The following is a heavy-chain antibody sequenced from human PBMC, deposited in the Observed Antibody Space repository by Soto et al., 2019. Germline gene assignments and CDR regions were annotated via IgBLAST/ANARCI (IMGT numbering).Heavy chain of an antibody. CDR3: ARHHGPTTSENWFDP. J-gene: IGHJ5*02. V-gene: IGHV1-18*01. D-gene: IGHD5-12*01. Sequence: KVYCKASGYTFFTYDISWVRQAPEQGLEWMGWISTYSGDTKYAQKFQGRVTMTTDTSTTTAYLELRSLRSDDTAVYYCARHHGPTTSENWFDPWGQGTLVTVSS. CDR1: GYTFFTYD. CDR2: ISTYSGDT.